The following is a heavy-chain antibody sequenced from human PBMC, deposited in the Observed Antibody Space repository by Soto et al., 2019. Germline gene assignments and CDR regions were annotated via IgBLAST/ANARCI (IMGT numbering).Heavy chain of an antibody. CDR1: GFTLSSYW. J-gene: IGHJ1*01. D-gene: IGHD6-19*01. V-gene: IGHV3-7*05. CDR2: IKGDGSEK. CDR3: ARCVGAVAGSN. Sequence: EVQLVESGGGLVQPGGSLRLSCVVSGFTLSSYWMSWVRQAPGKGPEWVANIKGDGSEKYYADSVKGRFTISRDNAKNSLLLEMNSLRAEDTALYYCARCVGAVAGSNLGQGTLVTVSS.